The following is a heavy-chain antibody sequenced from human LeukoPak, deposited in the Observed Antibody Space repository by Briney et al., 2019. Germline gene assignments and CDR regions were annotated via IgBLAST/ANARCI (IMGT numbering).Heavy chain of an antibody. Sequence: SETLSLTCIVSGDSISTYYWSWIRQSPGKGMEWIGYSFYTGTTNYNPSLQSRVTISPDTSKNQISLKLTSVTAADTAVYYCARDKAGTMVRGVINGMDVWGQGTTVTVSS. J-gene: IGHJ6*02. D-gene: IGHD3-10*01. V-gene: IGHV4-59*12. CDR2: SFYTGTT. CDR3: ARDKAGTMVRGVINGMDV. CDR1: GDSISTYY.